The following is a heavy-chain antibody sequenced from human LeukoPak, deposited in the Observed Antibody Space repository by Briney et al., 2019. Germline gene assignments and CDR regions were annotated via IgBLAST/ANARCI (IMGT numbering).Heavy chain of an antibody. CDR2: INPNSGGT. CDR1: GYTFTGYC. J-gene: IGHJ6*02. D-gene: IGHD2-2*01. V-gene: IGHV1-2*02. CDR3: ARVRYCSSTSCYDYYYGMDV. Sequence: ASVKVSCKASGYTFTGYCMHWVRQAPGQGLEWIGWINPNSGGTNYAQKFQGRVTMTRDTSISTAYMELSRLRSDDTAVYYCARVRYCSSTSCYDYYYGMDVWGQGTTVTVSS.